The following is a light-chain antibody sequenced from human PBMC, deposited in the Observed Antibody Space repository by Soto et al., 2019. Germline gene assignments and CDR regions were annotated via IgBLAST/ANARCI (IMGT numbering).Light chain of an antibody. CDR3: CSYAGSPYV. J-gene: IGLJ1*01. V-gene: IGLV2-11*01. CDR1: SSDVGAYNY. CDR2: DVS. Sequence: QSALTQPRSVSGSPGQSVTISCTGASSDVGAYNYVSWYQQHPGKAPKLMIYDVSTRPSGVTDRFSGSKSGTTASLTISGLPAEDEDDYYCCSYAGSPYVFGTGTKLTVL.